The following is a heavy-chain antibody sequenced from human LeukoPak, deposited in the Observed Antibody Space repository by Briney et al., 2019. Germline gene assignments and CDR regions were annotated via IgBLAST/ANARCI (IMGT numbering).Heavy chain of an antibody. CDR2: INPNSGGT. V-gene: IGHV1-2*02. D-gene: IGHD4-17*01. Sequence: ASVKVSCKASGYTFTRYYMHWVRQAPGQGLEWMGWINPNSGGTNYAQKFQGRVTMTRDTSISTAYMELSRLRSDDTAVYYCARDQSGYGDYFDGYYYYMDVWGKGTTVTISS. CDR1: GYTFTRYY. CDR3: ARDQSGYGDYFDGYYYYMDV. J-gene: IGHJ6*03.